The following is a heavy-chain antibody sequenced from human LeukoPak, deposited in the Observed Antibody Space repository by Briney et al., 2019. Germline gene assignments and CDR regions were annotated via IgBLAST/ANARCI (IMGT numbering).Heavy chain of an antibody. Sequence: PGRSLGLSCSAPGFTFSSYGMHWVRQAKGNGLVREAVISYVGSNKYYTDSVKGRFTISRDNSKNTLYLQMNSLRAEDTAVYYCAKQISSGYYYFDYWGQGTLVTVSS. J-gene: IGHJ4*02. CDR3: AKQISSGYYYFDY. V-gene: IGHV3-30*18. D-gene: IGHD3-22*01. CDR1: GFTFSSYG. CDR2: ISYVGSNK.